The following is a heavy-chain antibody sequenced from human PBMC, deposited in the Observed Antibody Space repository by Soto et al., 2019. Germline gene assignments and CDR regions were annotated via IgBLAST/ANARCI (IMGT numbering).Heavy chain of an antibody. CDR2: IRQDGTAT. CDR3: MTDFGGY. J-gene: IGHJ4*02. CDR1: GFTFSDLW. Sequence: EMQLVESGGGLVQPGGSLRLSCSVSGFTFSDLWMSWVRQAPGKGLEWVANIRQDGTATHYVDSVKGRFTISRDNAKNSLYLQMNSLRGEDTAFYYCMTDFGGYWGQGTLVTVSS. D-gene: IGHD3-10*01. V-gene: IGHV3-7*03.